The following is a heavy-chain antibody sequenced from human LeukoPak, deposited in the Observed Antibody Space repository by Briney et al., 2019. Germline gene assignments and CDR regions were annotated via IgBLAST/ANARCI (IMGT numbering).Heavy chain of an antibody. Sequence: PGRSLRLSCAASGFTFSSYGMHWVRQAPGKGLEWVAVISYDGSNKYYADSVKGRFTISRDNSKNTLYLQMNSLRAEDTAVYYCAKDGVCSSTSCYLTQYGGGDYWGQGTLVTVSS. V-gene: IGHV3-30*18. CDR1: GFTFSSYG. D-gene: IGHD2-2*01. CDR2: ISYDGSNK. CDR3: AKDGVCSSTSCYLTQYGGGDY. J-gene: IGHJ4*02.